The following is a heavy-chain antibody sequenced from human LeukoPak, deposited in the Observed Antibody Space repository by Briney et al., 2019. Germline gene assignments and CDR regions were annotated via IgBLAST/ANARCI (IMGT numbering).Heavy chain of an antibody. CDR2: ISGSDGNT. Sequence: GGSLRLSCAASGFTFSNYALSWVRQAPGKGLEWVSAISGSDGNTYYADSVKGRFTISRDNSKNTLFLQMASLRTEDTAIYYCASRMTFGGQGTLVTVSS. J-gene: IGHJ4*02. D-gene: IGHD2/OR15-2a*01. CDR1: GFTFSNYA. CDR3: ASRMTF. V-gene: IGHV3-23*01.